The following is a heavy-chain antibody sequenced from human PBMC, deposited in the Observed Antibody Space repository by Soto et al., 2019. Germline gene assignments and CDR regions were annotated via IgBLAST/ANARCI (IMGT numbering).Heavy chain of an antibody. Sequence: SVKVSCRTAGGTCNTYTLSRGGRAPGQGLEWMGSIIPIFGTTHYAQSFQGRLSITAAQSSTTTYIELRSLTSHDTALYYCARIPRYSFPTSDPLDNWGQGTLVTVSS. CDR2: IIPIFGTT. J-gene: IGHJ1*01. CDR1: GGTCNTYT. V-gene: IGHV1-69*13. D-gene: IGHD1-26*01. CDR3: ARIPRYSFPTSDPLDN.